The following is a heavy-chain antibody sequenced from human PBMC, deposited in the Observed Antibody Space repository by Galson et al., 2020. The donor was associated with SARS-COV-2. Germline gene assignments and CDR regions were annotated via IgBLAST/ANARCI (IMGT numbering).Heavy chain of an antibody. CDR3: ARSGLNYYDNTGYFAFDV. CDR2: IYSDGNT. D-gene: IGHD3-22*01. CDR1: GFTVSSKY. V-gene: IGHV3-53*04. J-gene: IGHJ4*02. Sequence: TGGSLRLSCAASGFTVSSKYMTWVRQAPGKGLEWVSLIYSDGNTYYADSVKGRFTISRHSSENTLYLQMNSLRAEDTAVYYCARSGLNYYDNTGYFAFDVWGQGSLVTVSS.